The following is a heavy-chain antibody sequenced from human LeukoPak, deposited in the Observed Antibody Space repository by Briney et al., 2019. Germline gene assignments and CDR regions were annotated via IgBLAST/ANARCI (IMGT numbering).Heavy chain of an antibody. Sequence: PSETLSLTCTVSGGSISSGGYYWSWIRQHLGKGLEWIGYIYYSGSTYYNPSLESRVTISVDTSKNQFSLKLSSVTAADTAVYYCAREGRDCSGGSCFFDYWGQGTLVTVSS. J-gene: IGHJ4*02. V-gene: IGHV4-31*03. CDR3: AREGRDCSGGSCFFDY. CDR1: GGSISSGGYY. D-gene: IGHD2-15*01. CDR2: IYYSGST.